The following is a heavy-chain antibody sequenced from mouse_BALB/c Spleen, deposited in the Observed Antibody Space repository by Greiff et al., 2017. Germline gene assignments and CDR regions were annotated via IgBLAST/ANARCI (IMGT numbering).Heavy chain of an antibody. V-gene: IGHV5-4*02. Sequence: EVKLVESGGGLVKPGGSLKLSCAASGFTFSDYYMYWVRQTPEKRLEWVATISDGGSYTYYPDSVKGRFTISRDNAKNNLYLQMSSLKSEDTAMYYCARGGLIYYGNYVGYWGQGTTLTVSS. D-gene: IGHD2-1*01. J-gene: IGHJ2*01. CDR1: GFTFSDYY. CDR3: ARGGLIYYGNYVGY. CDR2: ISDGGSYT.